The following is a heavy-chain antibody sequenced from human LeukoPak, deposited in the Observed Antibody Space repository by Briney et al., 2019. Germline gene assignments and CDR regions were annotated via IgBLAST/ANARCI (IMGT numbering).Heavy chain of an antibody. CDR1: GGSISSYY. Sequence: SETLSLTCTVSGGSISSYYWSWIRQPPGKGLEWIGYIYYSGSTNYNPSLKSRVTISVDTSENHFSLKLSSVTAADTAVYYCARESYYYESSGYYPYYFDYWGQGILATVSP. D-gene: IGHD3-22*01. CDR3: ARESYYYESSGYYPYYFDY. CDR2: IYYSGST. V-gene: IGHV4-59*01. J-gene: IGHJ4*02.